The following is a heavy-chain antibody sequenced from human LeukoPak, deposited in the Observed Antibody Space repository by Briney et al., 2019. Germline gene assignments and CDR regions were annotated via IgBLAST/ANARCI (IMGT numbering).Heavy chain of an antibody. J-gene: IGHJ6*03. Sequence: GASVKVSCKASGYTFTSYGISWVRQAPGQGLEWMGWISAYNGNTNYAQKLQGRVTMTTDTSTSTAYMELRSLRSDDTAVYYCARDRPTYYDILTGWGPNYYMDVWGKGTTVTISS. CDR2: ISAYNGNT. CDR1: GYTFTSYG. V-gene: IGHV1-18*01. D-gene: IGHD3-9*01. CDR3: ARDRPTYYDILTGWGPNYYMDV.